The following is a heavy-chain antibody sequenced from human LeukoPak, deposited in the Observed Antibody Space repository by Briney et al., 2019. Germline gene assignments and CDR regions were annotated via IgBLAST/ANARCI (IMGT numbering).Heavy chain of an antibody. CDR1: GGSISSYY. V-gene: IGHV4-59*01. D-gene: IGHD3-22*01. CDR2: ICYSGST. CDR3: AREGRWFYDSSGPEAGDAFDI. Sequence: SETLSLTCTVSGGSISSYYWSWIRQPPGKGLEWIGYICYSGSTNYNPSLKSRVTISVDTSKNQFSLKLSSVTAADTAVYYCAREGRWFYDSSGPEAGDAFDIWGQGTMVTVSS. J-gene: IGHJ3*02.